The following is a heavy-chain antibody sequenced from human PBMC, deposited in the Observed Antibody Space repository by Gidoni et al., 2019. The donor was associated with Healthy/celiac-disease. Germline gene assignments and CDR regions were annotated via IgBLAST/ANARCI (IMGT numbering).Heavy chain of an antibody. V-gene: IGHV1-24*01. J-gene: IGHJ3*02. CDR2: FAPEDGET. Sequence: QVQLVQSGAEVKKPGASVKVACKVSGYTLTELSMHWVRHAPGKGLEWMGGFAPEDGETSYAQKFQGRVTMTEDTSTDTAYMELSSLRSEDTAVYYCATRPPPMTTVTTWRAFDIWGQGTMVTVSS. D-gene: IGHD4-17*01. CDR1: GYTLTELS. CDR3: ATRPPPMTTVTTWRAFDI.